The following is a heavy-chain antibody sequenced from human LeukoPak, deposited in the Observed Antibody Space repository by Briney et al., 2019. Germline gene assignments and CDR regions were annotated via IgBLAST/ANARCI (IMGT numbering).Heavy chain of an antibody. D-gene: IGHD1-14*01. Sequence: GGSLRLSCAASGFTVSTNYMSWVRQAPGKGLEWVSSISHKGENTYYADSVKGRFTISRDNSRNTLYLQMNSLKTEDTAVYYCTTKSDRGGDYWGQGTLVTVSS. CDR1: GFTVSTNY. V-gene: IGHV3-23*01. CDR2: ISHKGENT. J-gene: IGHJ4*02. CDR3: TTKSDRGGDY.